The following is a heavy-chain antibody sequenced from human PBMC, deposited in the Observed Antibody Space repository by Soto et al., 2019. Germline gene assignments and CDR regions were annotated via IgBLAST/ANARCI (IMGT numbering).Heavy chain of an antibody. CDR1: GFTSSDHY. J-gene: IGHJ6*02. CDR3: ARHIPYHGKDV. Sequence: EVQLVESGGGLVQPGGSLRLSCAASGFTSSDHYMDWVRQATGKGLEWVGRIRNKVNSYTTEYAASVKGRFTVSRDDSKNSLYLQMNSLKTEDTAVYYCARHIPYHGKDVWGQGTTVTVSS. V-gene: IGHV3-72*01. CDR2: IRNKVNSYTT. D-gene: IGHD2-21*01.